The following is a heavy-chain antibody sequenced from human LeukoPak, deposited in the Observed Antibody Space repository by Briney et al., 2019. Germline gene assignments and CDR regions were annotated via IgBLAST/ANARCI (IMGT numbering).Heavy chain of an antibody. J-gene: IGHJ2*01. CDR3: ARGVTMIVVVIHDWYFDL. V-gene: IGHV4-34*01. CDR2: IYYSRST. D-gene: IGHD3-22*01. Sequence: PSETLSLTCAVYGGSFSGYYWGWIRQPPGKGLEWIGSIYYSRSTYYNPSLKSRVTISVDTPKNQFSLKLSSLTAADTAVYYCARGVTMIVVVIHDWYFDLWGRGTLVTVSS. CDR1: GGSFSGYY.